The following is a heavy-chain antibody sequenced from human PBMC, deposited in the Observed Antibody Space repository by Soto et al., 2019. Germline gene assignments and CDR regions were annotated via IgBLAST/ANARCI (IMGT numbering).Heavy chain of an antibody. CDR2: ISGSGGST. J-gene: IGHJ3*02. Sequence: PGGSLRLSCAASGFTFSSYAMSWVRQAPGKGLEWVSAISGSGGSTYYADSVKGRFTISRDNSKNTLYLQMNSLRAEDTAVYYCPKADYFIWSRYSYSLHICGQATMCTGSS. CDR3: PKADYFIWSRYSYSLHI. CDR1: GFTFSSYA. D-gene: IGHD3-3*01. V-gene: IGHV3-23*01.